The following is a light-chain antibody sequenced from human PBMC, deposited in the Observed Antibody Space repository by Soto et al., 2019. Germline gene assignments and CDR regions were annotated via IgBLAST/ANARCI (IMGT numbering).Light chain of an antibody. Sequence: EIVLTQFPGTLSLSPGERATLSCRASQSVSSSDLAWYQQKPGQAPRLLIYDTSSRATGIPDRFSGGGSGTDFTLTINRLEPEDFAVYYCQQYGTSRTFGQGTKVEVK. CDR3: QQYGTSRT. V-gene: IGKV3-20*01. CDR2: DTS. J-gene: IGKJ1*01. CDR1: QSVSSSD.